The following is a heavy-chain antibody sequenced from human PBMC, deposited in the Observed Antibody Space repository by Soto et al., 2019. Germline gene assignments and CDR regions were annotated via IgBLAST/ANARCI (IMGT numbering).Heavy chain of an antibody. J-gene: IGHJ4*02. CDR2: IVVGSGNT. CDR3: AASGLLRYFDWLLGPPGY. Sequence: ASVKVSCTASGFTFTSSAMQWVRQARGQRLEWIGWIVVGSGNTNYAQKFQERVTITRDMSTSTAYMELSSLRSEDTAVYYCAASGLLRYFDWLLGPPGYWGQGTLVTVSS. V-gene: IGHV1-58*02. CDR1: GFTFTSSA. D-gene: IGHD3-9*01.